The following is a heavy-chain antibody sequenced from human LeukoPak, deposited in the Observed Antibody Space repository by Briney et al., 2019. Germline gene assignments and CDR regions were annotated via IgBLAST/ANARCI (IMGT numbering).Heavy chain of an antibody. CDR3: AKEYYSNSPDYYYYYMDV. D-gene: IGHD4-11*01. CDR1: GFTFSNAW. J-gene: IGHJ6*03. V-gene: IGHV3-30*02. Sequence: GGSLRLSCAASGFTFSNAWMSWVRQAPGKGLEWVAFIRYDGSNKYYADSVKGRFTISRDNSKNTLYLQMNSLRAEDTAVYYCAKEYYSNSPDYYYYYMDVWGKGTTVTVSS. CDR2: IRYDGSNK.